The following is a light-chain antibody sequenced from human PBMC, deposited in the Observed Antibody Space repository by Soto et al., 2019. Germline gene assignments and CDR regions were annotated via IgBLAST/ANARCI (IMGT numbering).Light chain of an antibody. V-gene: IGKV3-15*01. CDR3: QQYNEWPT. CDR1: QSVSSN. CDR2: GAS. Sequence: EIVMTQSPVTLSVSPGDRGTLSCRASQSVSSNLAWYQQKPGQAPRLLIYGASTRATGIPARFSGSGSETEFTLTISSLQSEDCAVYYCQQYNEWPTFGQGTKVDIK. J-gene: IGKJ1*01.